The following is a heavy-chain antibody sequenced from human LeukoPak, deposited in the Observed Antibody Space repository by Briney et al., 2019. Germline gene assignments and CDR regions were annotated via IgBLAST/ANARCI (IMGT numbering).Heavy chain of an antibody. CDR1: GFTFSKYD. V-gene: IGHV3-30-3*01. J-gene: IGHJ5*02. Sequence: GGSLRLSCVASGFTFSKYDVHWVRQAPGKGLEWVAVIAYDGNNKIYADSVKGRFTISRDNSKNTLYLQMNSLRAEDTAVYYCARAAAETGAFRDNWFNPWGQGTLVTVSS. D-gene: IGHD6-19*01. CDR2: IAYDGNNK. CDR3: ARAAAETGAFRDNWFNP.